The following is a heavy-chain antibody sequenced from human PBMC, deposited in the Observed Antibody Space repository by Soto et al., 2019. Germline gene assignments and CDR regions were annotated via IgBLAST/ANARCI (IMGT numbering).Heavy chain of an antibody. Sequence: QVQLQESGPGLVRPSQTLSLTCTVSGASVNSDVYYWTWIRQHAEKGLEWIGYIYDSGSTYYNPSLESLVSISLDTPNNQFSLNLKSVSAADSAIYYCARAPHYEILAAIDYWGQGTLVTVSS. D-gene: IGHD3-9*01. CDR2: IYDSGST. V-gene: IGHV4-31*01. CDR1: GASVNSDVYY. J-gene: IGHJ4*02. CDR3: ARAPHYEILAAIDY.